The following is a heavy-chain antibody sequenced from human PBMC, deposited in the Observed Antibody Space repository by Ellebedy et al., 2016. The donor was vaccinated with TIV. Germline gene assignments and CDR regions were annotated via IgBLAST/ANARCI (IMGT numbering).Heavy chain of an antibody. Sequence: ASVKVSCXASGYTFTGYYMHWVRQAPGQGLEWMGWINPNSGGTNYAQKFQGRVTMTRDTSISTAYMELSRLRSDDTAVYYCARVEGGLPEDSGSYQFDYWGQGTLVTVSS. CDR3: ARVEGGLPEDSGSYQFDY. CDR2: INPNSGGT. J-gene: IGHJ4*02. V-gene: IGHV1-2*02. CDR1: GYTFTGYY. D-gene: IGHD1-26*01.